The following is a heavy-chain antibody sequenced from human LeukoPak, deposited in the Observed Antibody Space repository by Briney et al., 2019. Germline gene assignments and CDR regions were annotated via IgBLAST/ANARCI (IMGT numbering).Heavy chain of an antibody. V-gene: IGHV4-34*01. CDR1: GGSFSGYY. CDR3: ARGQRIAPPPSGRGYYYYMDV. Sequence: SETLSLTCAVYGGSFSGYYWSWIRQPPGKGLEWIGEINHSGSTNYNPSLKSRVTISVDTSKNQFSLKLSSVTAADTAWYYCARGQRIAPPPSGRGYYYYMDVWGKGTTVTVSS. CDR2: INHSGST. J-gene: IGHJ6*03. D-gene: IGHD6-6*01.